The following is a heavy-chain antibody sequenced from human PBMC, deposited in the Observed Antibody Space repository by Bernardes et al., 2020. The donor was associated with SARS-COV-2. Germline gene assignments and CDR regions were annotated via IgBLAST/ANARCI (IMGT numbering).Heavy chain of an antibody. CDR1: GFTFSSYD. J-gene: IGHJ6*02. CDR2: IGTAGDT. D-gene: IGHD3-3*01. V-gene: IGHV3-13*01. Sequence: GGSLRLSCAASGFTFSSYDMHWVRQATGKGLEWVSAIGTAGDTYYPGSVKGRFTISRENAKNSLYLQMNSLRAGDTAVYYCARASFWSGYYNYYYYYGMDGWGQGTTVTVSS. CDR3: ARASFWSGYYNYYYYYGMDG.